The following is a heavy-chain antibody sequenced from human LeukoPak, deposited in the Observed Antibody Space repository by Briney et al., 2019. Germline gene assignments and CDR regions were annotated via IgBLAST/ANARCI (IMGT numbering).Heavy chain of an antibody. CDR3: ARGRGYSQKHFDY. J-gene: IGHJ4*02. CDR1: GFTFSSYG. V-gene: IGHV3-33*01. Sequence: GGSLRLSCAASGFTFSSYGMHRVRQAPGKGLEWVAVIWYDGSNKYYADSVKGRFTISRDNSKNTLYLQMNRLRAEDTAVYYCARGRGYSQKHFDYWGQGTLVTVSS. CDR2: IWYDGSNK. D-gene: IGHD5-18*01.